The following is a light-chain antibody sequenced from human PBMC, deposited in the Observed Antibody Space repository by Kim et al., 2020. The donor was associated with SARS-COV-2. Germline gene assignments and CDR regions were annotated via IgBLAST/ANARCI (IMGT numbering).Light chain of an antibody. CDR2: EAL. Sequence: LAPGERATRYCRDSQRFGSGLLAWYQQKAGQAPRLFIYEALKRVAGIPDRFSGSGSGTDFTLTISRPEPEDFAMYYCQQYGSSPYSFGQGTKLEI. CDR3: QQYGSSPYS. CDR1: QRFGSGL. J-gene: IGKJ2*03. V-gene: IGKV3-20*01.